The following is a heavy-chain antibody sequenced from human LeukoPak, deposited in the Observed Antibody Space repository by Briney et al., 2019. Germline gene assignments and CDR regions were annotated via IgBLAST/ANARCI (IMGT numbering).Heavy chain of an antibody. D-gene: IGHD3-9*01. CDR3: ARDSPYYDILTGYYPASRGFRYYYYYMDV. V-gene: IGHV1-24*01. CDR1: GYTLTELS. Sequence: GASVKVSCKVSGYTLTELSMHWVRQAPGKGLEWMGGFDPEDGETIYAQKFQGRVTMTRDTSISTAYMELSRLRSDDTAVYYCARDSPYYDILTGYYPASRGFRYYYYYMDVWGKGTTVTISS. CDR2: FDPEDGET. J-gene: IGHJ6*03.